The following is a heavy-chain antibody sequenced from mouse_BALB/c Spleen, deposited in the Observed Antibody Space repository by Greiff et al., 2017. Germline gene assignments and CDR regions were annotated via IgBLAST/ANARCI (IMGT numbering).Heavy chain of an antibody. D-gene: IGHD1-1*01. CDR3: ARSYYYGSSYPSAMDY. CDR1: GFSLTSYG. J-gene: IGHJ4*01. V-gene: IGHV2-9*02. CDR2: IWAGGST. Sequence: VKLQESGPGLVAPSQSLSITCTVSGFSLTSYGVHWVRQPPGKGLEWLGVIWAGGSTNYNSALMSRLSISKDNSKSQVFLKMNSLQTDDTAMYYCARSYYYGSSYPSAMDYWGQGTSVTVSS.